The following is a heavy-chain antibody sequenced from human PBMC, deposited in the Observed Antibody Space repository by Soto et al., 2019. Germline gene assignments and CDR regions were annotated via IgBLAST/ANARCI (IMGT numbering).Heavy chain of an antibody. CDR1: GGSISSGGYY. J-gene: IGHJ6*03. V-gene: IGHV4-31*03. CDR2: IYYSGST. D-gene: IGHD3-16*02. CDR3: ARGPAPDYIWGSYRYPYYHYYMDV. Sequence: PSETLSLTCTVSGGSISSGGYYWSWIRQHPGKGLEWIGYIYYSGSTYYNPSLKSRVTISVDTSKNQFSLKLSSVTAADTAVYYCARGPAPDYIWGSYRYPYYHYYMDVWGKGTTVTVSS.